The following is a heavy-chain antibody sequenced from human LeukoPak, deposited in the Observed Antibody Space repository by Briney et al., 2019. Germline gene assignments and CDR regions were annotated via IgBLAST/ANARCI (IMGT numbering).Heavy chain of an antibody. CDR3: ARGGVGYSYGYDWFDP. Sequence: KPSETLSLTCTVSGGSISSYYWSWIRQPPGKGLEWIGYIYYSGSTNYNPSLKSRVTISVDTSKNQFSLKLSSVTAADTAVYYCARGGVGYSYGYDWFDPWGQGTLVTVSS. V-gene: IGHV4-59*01. CDR1: GGSISSYY. D-gene: IGHD5-18*01. J-gene: IGHJ5*02. CDR2: IYYSGST.